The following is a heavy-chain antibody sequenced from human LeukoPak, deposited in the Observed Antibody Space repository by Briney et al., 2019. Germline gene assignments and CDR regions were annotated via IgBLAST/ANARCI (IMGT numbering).Heavy chain of an antibody. Sequence: GGSLRLSXAASGFTFSSYWMSWVRQAPGKGLEWVANIKQDGSEKYYVDSVKGRFTIYRDNAKNSVYLQLSSLRAVDTAVYYCARDLYYYDSSGTEAFDVWGQGTMVTVSS. CDR3: ARDLYYYDSSGTEAFDV. V-gene: IGHV3-7*01. CDR2: IKQDGSEK. D-gene: IGHD3-22*01. CDR1: GFTFSSYW. J-gene: IGHJ3*01.